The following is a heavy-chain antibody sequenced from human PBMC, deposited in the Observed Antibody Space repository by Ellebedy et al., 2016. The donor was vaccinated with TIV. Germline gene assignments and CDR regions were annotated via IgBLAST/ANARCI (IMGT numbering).Heavy chain of an antibody. J-gene: IGHJ3*02. D-gene: IGHD3-10*01. CDR1: GYSFTSYW. Sequence: GGSLRLSCKVSGYSFTSYWIGWVRQMPGKGLEWMGIFFPSDSDARYSPSFQGQVTFSVDKSMSTAFLQWSSLKASDSATYYCARHGRPGLTSHRESFDIWGQGINVIVSP. CDR2: FFPSDSDA. V-gene: IGHV5-51*01. CDR3: ARHGRPGLTSHRESFDI.